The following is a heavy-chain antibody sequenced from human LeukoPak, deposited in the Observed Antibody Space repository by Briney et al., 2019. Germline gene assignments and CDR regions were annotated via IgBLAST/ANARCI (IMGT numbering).Heavy chain of an antibody. D-gene: IGHD6-19*01. J-gene: IGHJ4*02. Sequence: ASVKVSCKASGYIFTSYDINWVRQATGQGLEWMGWMNPNSGNTGYAQKFRGRVTMTRNTSISTAYMELSSLRSEDTAVYYCAAMSGWSGAYYWGQGTLVTVSS. CDR3: AAMSGWSGAYY. V-gene: IGHV1-8*01. CDR2: MNPNSGNT. CDR1: GYIFTSYD.